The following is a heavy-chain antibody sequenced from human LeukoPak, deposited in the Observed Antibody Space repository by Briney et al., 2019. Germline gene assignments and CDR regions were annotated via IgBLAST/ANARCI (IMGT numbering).Heavy chain of an antibody. J-gene: IGHJ4*02. V-gene: IGHV4-30-2*01. Sequence: SQTLSLTCAVSGGSISSGGYSWSWLRQPPGRGLEWFGYIYHSGSTYYNPSLKSRVTISVDRSKNQFSLKLSSVTAADTAVYYCARNYYYGSGSLFDCWGQGTLVTVSS. CDR1: GGSISSGGYS. CDR3: ARNYYYGSGSLFDC. CDR2: IYHSGST. D-gene: IGHD3-10*01.